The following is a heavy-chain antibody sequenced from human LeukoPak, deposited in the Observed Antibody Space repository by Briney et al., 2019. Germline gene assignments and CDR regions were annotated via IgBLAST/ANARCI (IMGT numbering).Heavy chain of an antibody. Sequence: SETLSLTCTVSGGSINSHYWSWIRQPPGKRLGWIGYIYYSGSTNYNPSLKSRVTISVDTSKNQFPLKLRSVTAADTAVYYCARISSSNWYNERGAFDVWGQGTMVTVSS. V-gene: IGHV4-59*11. CDR2: IYYSGST. CDR1: GGSINSHY. CDR3: ARISSSNWYNERGAFDV. D-gene: IGHD6-13*01. J-gene: IGHJ3*01.